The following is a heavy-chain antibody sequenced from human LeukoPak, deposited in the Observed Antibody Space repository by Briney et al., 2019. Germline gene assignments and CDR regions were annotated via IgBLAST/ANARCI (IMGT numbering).Heavy chain of an antibody. CDR3: AKCSGWFVRGKDYYYYYMDV. J-gene: IGHJ6*03. CDR1: GFTFSSYG. CDR2: ISGSGGST. Sequence: GGSLRLSCAASGFTFSSYGMSWVRQAPGKGLEWVSAISGSGGSTYYADSVKGRFTISRDNSKDTLYLQMNSLRAEDTAVYYCAKCSGWFVRGKDYYYYYMDVWGKGTTVTVSS. D-gene: IGHD6-19*01. V-gene: IGHV3-23*01.